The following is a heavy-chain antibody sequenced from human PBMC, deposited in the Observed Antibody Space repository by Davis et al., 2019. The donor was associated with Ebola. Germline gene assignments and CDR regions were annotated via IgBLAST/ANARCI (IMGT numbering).Heavy chain of an antibody. Sequence: PGGSLRLSCAASGFTFSSYAMSWVRQAPGKGLEWVSAISGSGGSTYYADSVKGRFTISRDNSKNTLYLQMNSLRAEDTAVYYCARREQWLQGGNFDYWGQGTLVTVSS. CDR2: ISGSGGST. J-gene: IGHJ4*02. CDR1: GFTFSSYA. D-gene: IGHD6-19*01. V-gene: IGHV3-23*01. CDR3: ARREQWLQGGNFDY.